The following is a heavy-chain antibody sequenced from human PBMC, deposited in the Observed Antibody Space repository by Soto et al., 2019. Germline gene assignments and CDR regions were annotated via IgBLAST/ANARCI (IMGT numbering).Heavy chain of an antibody. CDR1: GFSFSSSW. CDR2: INSDGSTT. V-gene: IGHV3-74*01. J-gene: IGHJ4*02. D-gene: IGHD6-19*01. CDR3: ARGLSDWYGYDY. Sequence: EVQLVESGGGLIQPGGSLRLSCAASGFSFSSSWMHWVRQAPGKGLVWVSRINSDGSTTNYADSVKGRFTISRDNAKNTLYLQMNRLRADDTAVYYCARGLSDWYGYDYWGQGTLVTVSS.